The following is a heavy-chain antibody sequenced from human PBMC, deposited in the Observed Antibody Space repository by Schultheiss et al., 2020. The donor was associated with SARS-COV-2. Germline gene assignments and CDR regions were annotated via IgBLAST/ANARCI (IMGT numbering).Heavy chain of an antibody. CDR1: GFTFSSYA. Sequence: GGSLRLSCAVSGFTFSSYAMHWVRQAPGKGLEWVSAITSNSRHIYYADSVRGRFIISRDDAKNTLYLQMNSLRAEDTAVYYCAFDSSGWLHARDYWGQGTLVTVSS. J-gene: IGHJ4*02. V-gene: IGHV3-21*04. CDR3: AFDSSGWLHARDY. D-gene: IGHD6-19*01. CDR2: ITSNSRHI.